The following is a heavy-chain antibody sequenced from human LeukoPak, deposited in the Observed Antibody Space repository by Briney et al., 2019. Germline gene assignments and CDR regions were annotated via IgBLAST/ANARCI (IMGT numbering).Heavy chain of an antibody. CDR2: INPSSGGT. CDR3: ARGDHYDILTGYQTPSHLSDY. Sequence: ASVKVSCKASGYTFTAYYVHWVRQAPGQGLEWMGWINPSSGGTNYAQKFQGRVTMTRDTSISTAYMELSRLRSDDTAVYYCARGDHYDILTGYQTPSHLSDYWGQGTLVTVSS. V-gene: IGHV1-2*02. J-gene: IGHJ4*02. CDR1: GYTFTAYY. D-gene: IGHD3-9*01.